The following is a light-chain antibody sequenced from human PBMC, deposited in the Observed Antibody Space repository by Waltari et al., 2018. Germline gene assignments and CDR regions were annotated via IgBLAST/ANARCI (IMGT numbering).Light chain of an antibody. J-gene: IGKJ4*01. V-gene: IGKV1-39*01. Sequence: DIQMTQSPSSLSASVGDRLTLTCRPSKSISTYLIWYQQKPGKAPQLLIYGASTLQSGVPSRFRGSGSGTDFTLTITSLQPEDFATYYCQQSFGAPLTFGGGTKVEIK. CDR1: KSISTY. CDR3: QQSFGAPLT. CDR2: GAS.